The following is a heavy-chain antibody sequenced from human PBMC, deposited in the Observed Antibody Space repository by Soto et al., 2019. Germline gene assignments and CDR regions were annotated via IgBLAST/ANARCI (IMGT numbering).Heavy chain of an antibody. Sequence: EVQLVESGGGLVQPGGSLRLSCAASGFTFSSYRMNWVRLAPGKGPEWVSYISSSSSTIYYAHSVKGRFTISVHNANNSLYLQLNSLRPDDTAVHYSAIKISFWLLFASWGQGTLVTVSS. D-gene: IGHD5-12*01. V-gene: IGHV3-48*04. CDR1: GFTFSSYR. J-gene: IGHJ4*02. CDR2: ISSSSSTI. CDR3: AIKISFWLLFAS.